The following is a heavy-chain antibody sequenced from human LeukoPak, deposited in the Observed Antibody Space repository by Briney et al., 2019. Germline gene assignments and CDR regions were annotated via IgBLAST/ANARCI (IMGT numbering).Heavy chain of an antibody. Sequence: GGSLRLSCAASGFTFSSYAMHWVRQAPGKGLEWVAVISYDGSNKYYADSVKGRFTISRDNSKNTLYLQMNSLRAEDTAVYYCARDREVRGVIDYWGQGTLLTASS. CDR2: ISYDGSNK. CDR3: ARDREVRGVIDY. D-gene: IGHD3-10*01. V-gene: IGHV3-30-3*01. CDR1: GFTFSSYA. J-gene: IGHJ4*02.